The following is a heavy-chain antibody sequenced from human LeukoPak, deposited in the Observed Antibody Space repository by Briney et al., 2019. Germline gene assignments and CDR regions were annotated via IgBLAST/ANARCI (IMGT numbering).Heavy chain of an antibody. D-gene: IGHD3-22*01. Sequence: SETLSLTCAVYGGSFSGYYWSWIRQPPGKGLEWIGEINHSGSTNYNPSLKSRVTISVDTSKNQFSLKLSSVTAADTAVYYCARNSDTSLGYYYGMDVWGQGTTVTVSS. V-gene: IGHV4-34*01. CDR1: GGSFSGYY. CDR2: INHSGST. J-gene: IGHJ6*02. CDR3: ARNSDTSLGYYYGMDV.